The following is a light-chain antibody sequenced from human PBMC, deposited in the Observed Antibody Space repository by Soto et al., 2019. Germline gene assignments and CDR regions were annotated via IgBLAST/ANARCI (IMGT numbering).Light chain of an antibody. CDR1: SSDVGGYNY. V-gene: IGLV2-8*01. CDR3: SSYAGSNNLKV. CDR2: EVS. Sequence: SVLTQPPSASVSPGQSVTISCTGTSSDVGGYNYVSWYQQHPGKAPKLMIYEVSKRPSGVPDRFSGSKSGNTASLTVSGLQAEDEADYYCSSYAGSNNLKVFGTGTKVTVL. J-gene: IGLJ1*01.